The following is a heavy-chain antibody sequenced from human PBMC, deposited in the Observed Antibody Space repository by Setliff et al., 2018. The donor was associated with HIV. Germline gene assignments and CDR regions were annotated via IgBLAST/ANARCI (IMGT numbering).Heavy chain of an antibody. J-gene: IGHJ4*02. D-gene: IGHD1-1*01. Sequence: SGPTLVNPTQTLTLTCTFSGLSLSTSGVGVGWIRQSPGKALEWLAFIYWNNNKHYSTSLKSRITVTKDTSKNRVVFTMTNMDPVDTATYYCAYSGRQLRGPYFDFWGQGTPVTVSS. V-gene: IGHV2-5*01. CDR2: IYWNNNK. CDR3: AYSGRQLRGPYFDF. CDR1: GLSLSTSGVG.